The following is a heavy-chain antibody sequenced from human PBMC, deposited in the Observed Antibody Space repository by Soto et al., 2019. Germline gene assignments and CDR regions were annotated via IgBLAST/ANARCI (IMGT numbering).Heavy chain of an antibody. J-gene: IGHJ4*02. Sequence: QVQLVAAGGGLVKPGASLRLDCAASGFTFSDYYRSWIRQAPGKGLGWGSYITTSSNISSADSVQGRFTISRDNAKNSLYLQMNSLRAEDPAVYYCALSQGDRVFDYWVQGTLVTVAS. CDR1: GFTFSDYY. CDR2: ITTSSNI. CDR3: ALSQGDRVFDY. D-gene: IGHD2-21*01. V-gene: IGHV3-11*01.